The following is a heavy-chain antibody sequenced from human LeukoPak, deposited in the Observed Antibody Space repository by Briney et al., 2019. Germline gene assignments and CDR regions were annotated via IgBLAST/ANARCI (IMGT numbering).Heavy chain of an antibody. CDR1: GGSFSGYY. D-gene: IGHD1-14*01. Sequence: PSETLSLTCAVYGGSFSGYYWSWIRQPPGKGLEWIGEINHSGSTNYNPSLKSRVTISVDTSKNQFSLKLSSVTAADTAVYYCARARLYHHTFDYWGQGTLVTVSS. V-gene: IGHV4-34*01. CDR2: INHSGST. CDR3: ARARLYHHTFDY. J-gene: IGHJ4*02.